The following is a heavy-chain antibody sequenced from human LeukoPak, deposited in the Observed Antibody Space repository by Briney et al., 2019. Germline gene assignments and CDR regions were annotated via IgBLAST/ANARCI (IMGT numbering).Heavy chain of an antibody. CDR1: GYSFTSYC. Sequence: ETLNITCMGSGYSFTSYCMGWVSQMPGKGLEWLGIIYPGDSDTRYSPSFQGQVTISADKAISTAYLQWSSLKASDTAMYYCARMSWQNYYYYMDVWGKGTTVTVSS. CDR3: ARMSWQNYYYYMDV. D-gene: IGHD6-13*01. J-gene: IGHJ6*03. V-gene: IGHV5-51*01. CDR2: IYPGDSDT.